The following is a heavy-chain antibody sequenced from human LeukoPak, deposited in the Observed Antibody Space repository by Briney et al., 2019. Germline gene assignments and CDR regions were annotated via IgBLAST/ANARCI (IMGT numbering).Heavy chain of an antibody. CDR2: INPDTDGT. CDR1: GYIFSDYY. Sequence: ASVKVSCKASGYIFSDYYMHWERQAPGQGLEWMGWINPDTDGTKYAQNFQDRVTLTRDTSTSTAFMEVTSLTSDDTAVYYCARMGAFTDIDYWGQGTLVTVSS. J-gene: IGHJ4*02. CDR3: ARMGAFTDIDY. D-gene: IGHD3-9*01. V-gene: IGHV1-2*02.